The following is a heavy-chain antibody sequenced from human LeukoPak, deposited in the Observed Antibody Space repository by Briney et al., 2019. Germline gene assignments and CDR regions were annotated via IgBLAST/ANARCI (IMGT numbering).Heavy chain of an antibody. D-gene: IGHD1-26*01. CDR2: IKQDGSEK. CDR3: AKVHLRIEIYAFDV. V-gene: IGHV3-7*01. CDR1: GFTLISYW. Sequence: GGSLRLSCAASGFTLISYWMTWVRQAPGKGLEWVANIKQDGSEKYYVDSVKGRFTISRDNAKDSLYLQMNSLRAEDTAVYYCAKVHLRIEIYAFDVWGQGTMVTVSS. J-gene: IGHJ3*01.